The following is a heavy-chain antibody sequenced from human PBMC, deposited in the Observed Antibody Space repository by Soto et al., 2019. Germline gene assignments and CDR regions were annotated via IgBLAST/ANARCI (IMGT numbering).Heavy chain of an antibody. V-gene: IGHV1-46*01. CDR3: ARVPGIAVAGTLQILSY. D-gene: IGHD6-19*01. CDR1: GYTFTSYY. J-gene: IGHJ4*02. Sequence: ASVKVSCKASGYTFTSYYMHWVRQAPGQGLEWMGIINPSGGSTSYAQKLQGRVTMTTDTSTSTAYMELRSLRSDDTAVYYCARVPGIAVAGTLQILSYWGEGTLVTVSS. CDR2: INPSGGST.